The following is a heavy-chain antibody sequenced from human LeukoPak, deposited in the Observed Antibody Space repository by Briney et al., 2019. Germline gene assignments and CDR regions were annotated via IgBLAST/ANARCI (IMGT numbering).Heavy chain of an antibody. Sequence: SETLSLTCSVSGGSISSGAYYWSWIRQSPGKGLEWIGNIYHSGSTYYNPSLKSRVTIAVDTANNQVSLKLSSVTAADTAVYYCARVANYGSGSPLDYWGQGTLVTVSS. CDR3: ARVANYGSGSPLDY. D-gene: IGHD3-10*01. V-gene: IGHV4-30-4*01. CDR2: IYHSGST. CDR1: GGSISSGAYY. J-gene: IGHJ4*02.